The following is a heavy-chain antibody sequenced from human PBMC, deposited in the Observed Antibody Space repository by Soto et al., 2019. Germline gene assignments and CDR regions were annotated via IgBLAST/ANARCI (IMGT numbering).Heavy chain of an antibody. CDR2: ISYDGSHK. Sequence: LRLSCAASGFTFSSFAMHWVRQAPGKGLEWVSAISYDGSHKYYADSVKGRFTISRDNSKNTLYLQMNSLRPEDRAVYYCARDRRQQLVPLDYWGQGTLVTVSS. J-gene: IGHJ4*02. CDR1: GFTFSSFA. CDR3: ARDRRQQLVPLDY. V-gene: IGHV3-30-3*01. D-gene: IGHD6-13*01.